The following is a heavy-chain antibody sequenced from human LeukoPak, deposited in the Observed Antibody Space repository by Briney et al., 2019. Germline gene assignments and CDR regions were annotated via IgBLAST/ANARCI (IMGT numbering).Heavy chain of an antibody. CDR2: ISSSGSTI. Sequence: PGGSLRLSCAASGSTFSSYEMNWVRQAPGKGLEWVSYISSSGSTIYYADSVQGRFTISRDNAKNSLYLQMNSLRAEDTAVYYCAKVYGSGSYYGNYCDYWGQGTLVTVSS. D-gene: IGHD3-10*01. V-gene: IGHV3-48*03. CDR3: AKVYGSGSYYGNYCDY. CDR1: GSTFSSYE. J-gene: IGHJ4*02.